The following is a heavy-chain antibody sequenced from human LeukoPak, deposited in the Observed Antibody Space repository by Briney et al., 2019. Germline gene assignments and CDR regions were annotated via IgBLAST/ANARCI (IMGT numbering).Heavy chain of an antibody. Sequence: GGSLRLSCAASGFNFSTYSMNWVRQAPGKGLEWVSSISSSSSYIYYADSVKGRFTISRDNAKNSLYLQMNSLRAEDTAVYYCARSLRGYSYGYYDYWGQGTLVTVSS. CDR3: ARSLRGYSYGYYDY. CDR1: GFNFSTYS. D-gene: IGHD5-18*01. CDR2: ISSSSSYI. J-gene: IGHJ4*02. V-gene: IGHV3-21*01.